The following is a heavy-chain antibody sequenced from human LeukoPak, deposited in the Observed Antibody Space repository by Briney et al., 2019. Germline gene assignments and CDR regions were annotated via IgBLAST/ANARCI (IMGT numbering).Heavy chain of an antibody. CDR3: ARRTIVVVPAAIPPQDAFDL. D-gene: IGHD2-2*01. J-gene: IGHJ3*01. CDR1: GGSISSGGYY. CDR2: IYHSGRT. V-gene: IGHV4-30-2*01. Sequence: SQTLSLTCTASGGSISSGGYYWSWIRQPPGKGLERIGYIYHSGRTYYNPSLKSRLTISVDRSKNQCSLQLSSVTAADTAVYYCARRTIVVVPAAIPPQDAFDLWGQGTMVTVSS.